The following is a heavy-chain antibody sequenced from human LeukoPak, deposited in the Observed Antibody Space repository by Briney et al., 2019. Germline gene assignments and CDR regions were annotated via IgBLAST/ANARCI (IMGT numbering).Heavy chain of an antibody. CDR3: ARTTLDYYDSSGPWDY. D-gene: IGHD3-22*01. CDR2: IIPIFGTA. J-gene: IGHJ4*02. Sequence: SVKVSCKASGGTFSSYAISWARQAPGQGLEWMGGIIPIFGTANYAQKFQGRVTITADESTSTAYMELSSLRSEDTAVYYCARTTLDYYDSSGPWDYWGQGTLVTVSS. CDR1: GGTFSSYA. V-gene: IGHV1-69*01.